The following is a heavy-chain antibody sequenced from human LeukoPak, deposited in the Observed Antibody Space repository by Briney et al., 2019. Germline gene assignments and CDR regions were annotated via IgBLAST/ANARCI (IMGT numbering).Heavy chain of an antibody. CDR3: VRDWGYDSSGYWQKYFDT. CDR2: ISGSGGST. J-gene: IGHJ4*02. CDR1: GFTFSSYA. V-gene: IGHV3-23*01. Sequence: GGSLRLSCAASGFTFSSYAMSWVRQAPGKGLEWVSAISGSGGSTYYADSVEGRFTISRGNAKNTLYLQMNSLRAEDTAVYYCVRDWGYDSSGYWQKYFDTWGQGTLVTVSS. D-gene: IGHD3-22*01.